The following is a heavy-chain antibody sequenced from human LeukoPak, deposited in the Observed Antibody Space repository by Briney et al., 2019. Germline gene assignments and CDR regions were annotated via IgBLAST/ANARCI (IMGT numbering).Heavy chain of an antibody. CDR2: INHSGST. CDR3: ARHRYYYNSSAYHSRGWLDP. V-gene: IGHV4-39*01. D-gene: IGHD3-22*01. J-gene: IGHJ5*02. CDR1: GGSISSSSYY. Sequence: PSETLSLTCTVSGGSISSSSYYWGWIRQPPGKGLEWIGEINHSGSTNYNPSLKSRVTISVDTSKNQFSLKLSSVTAADTAVYYCARHRYYYNSSAYHSRGWLDPWGQGTLVTVSS.